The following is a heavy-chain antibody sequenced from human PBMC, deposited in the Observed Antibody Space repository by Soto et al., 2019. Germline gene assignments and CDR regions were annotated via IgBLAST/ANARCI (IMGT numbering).Heavy chain of an antibody. V-gene: IGHV4-39*01. CDR2: IYYSGST. CDR3: ARVSGYYDILTGYYYDAFDI. CDR1: GGSISSSSYY. D-gene: IGHD3-9*01. Sequence: SETLSLTCTVSGGSISSSSYYWGWIRQPPGKGLEWIGSIYYSGSTYYNPSLKSRVTISVDTSKNQFSLKLSSVTAADTAVYYCARVSGYYDILTGYYYDAFDIWGQGTMVTVSS. J-gene: IGHJ3*02.